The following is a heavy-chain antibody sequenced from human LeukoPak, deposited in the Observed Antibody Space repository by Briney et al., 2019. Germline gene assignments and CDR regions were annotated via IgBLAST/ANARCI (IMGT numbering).Heavy chain of an antibody. J-gene: IGHJ3*02. CDR2: IIPILGIA. D-gene: IGHD2-2*01. Sequence: ASVKVSCKASGGTFSSYAISWVRQAPGQGLEWMGRIIPILGIANYAQKFQGRVTITADKSTSTAYMELSSLRSEDTAVYYCASPDEDIVVVPAAAYAFDIRGQGTMVTVSS. CDR1: GGTFSSYA. CDR3: ASPDEDIVVVPAAAYAFDI. V-gene: IGHV1-69*04.